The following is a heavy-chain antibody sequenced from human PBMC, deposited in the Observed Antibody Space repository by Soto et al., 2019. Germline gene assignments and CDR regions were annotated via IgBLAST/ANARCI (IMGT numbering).Heavy chain of an antibody. V-gene: IGHV4-34*01. CDR1: GGSFSGYY. CDR3: ARSQKYYDFWSGYPSGYYYGMDV. Sequence: SETLSLTCAVYGGSFSGYYWSWIRQPPGKGLEWSGETNHSGSTNYNPSLKSRVTISVDTSKNQFSLKLSSVTAADTAVYYCARSQKYYDFWSGYPSGYYYGMDVWGQGTTVTVYS. J-gene: IGHJ6*02. D-gene: IGHD3-3*01. CDR2: TNHSGST.